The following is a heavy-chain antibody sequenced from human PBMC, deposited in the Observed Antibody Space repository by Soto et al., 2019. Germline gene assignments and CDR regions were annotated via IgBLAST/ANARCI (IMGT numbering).Heavy chain of an antibody. CDR1: GFTFSTYD. J-gene: IGHJ6*02. CDR2: IGSADDS. CDR3: ARAYSGRLPRRADYYFAMDV. Sequence: EVQLVESGGGVVQPGGSLRLSCAASGFTFSTYDMHWVRQATGKGLEWVSAIGSADDSYYLGSVKGRFTISRENAKNSLYLQMNSLRAGDTAVYYCARAYSGRLPRRADYYFAMDVWGQGTTVTVSS. D-gene: IGHD2-15*01. V-gene: IGHV3-13*01.